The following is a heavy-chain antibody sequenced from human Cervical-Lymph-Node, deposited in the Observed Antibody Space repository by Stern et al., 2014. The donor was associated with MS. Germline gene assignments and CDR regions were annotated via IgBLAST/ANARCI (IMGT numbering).Heavy chain of an antibody. CDR3: ARDRRDAHTYAFDT. V-gene: IGHV1-69*06. Sequence: QVQLVQSGAEVKKPGSSVKVSCQASGGTFSTLAINWVRQASGQGLEWMGGIIPIIDSANYAQKFQARVTITADTSTRTVYMELRNLSTEDTAVFFCARDRRDAHTYAFDTWGQGTPVTVSA. D-gene: IGHD5-24*01. CDR2: IIPIIDSA. CDR1: GGTFSTLA. J-gene: IGHJ3*02.